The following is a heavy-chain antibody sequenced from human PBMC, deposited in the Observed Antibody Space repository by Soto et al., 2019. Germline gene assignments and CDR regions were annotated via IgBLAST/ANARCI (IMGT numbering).Heavy chain of an antibody. CDR3: ARDMNGRYYYYYYGLAV. Sequence: GGSLRLSCAASGFTLSSYAMSWFRQAPGKGLEWVAVISYDGSNKYYADSVKGRFTISRDNSKNTLYLQMNSLRAEDTAVYYCARDMNGRYYYYYYGLAVWGQGTTVTVSS. V-gene: IGHV3-30-3*01. J-gene: IGHJ6*02. CDR2: ISYDGSNK. CDR1: GFTLSSYA. D-gene: IGHD1-1*01.